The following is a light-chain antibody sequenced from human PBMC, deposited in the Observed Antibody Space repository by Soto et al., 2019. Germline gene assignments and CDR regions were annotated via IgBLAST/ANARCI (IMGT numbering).Light chain of an antibody. J-gene: IGKJ5*01. CDR1: QSVSNW. CDR3: QQYDSYSWT. Sequence: DIQMTQSPSTLSASVGDRVTITGRASQSVSNWLAWYQQKPGKAPKLLIYDVSSLESGVPSRFSGSGSGTEFILNISSLQPDDFATYYCQQYDSYSWTFDQGTRLEI. V-gene: IGKV1-5*01. CDR2: DVS.